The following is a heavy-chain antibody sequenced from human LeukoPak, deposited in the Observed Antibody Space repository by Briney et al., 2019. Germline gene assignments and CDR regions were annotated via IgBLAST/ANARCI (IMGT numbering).Heavy chain of an antibody. CDR2: IYSGGDT. V-gene: IGHV3-53*01. CDR3: AGDTNTYCFYY. D-gene: IGHD2-8*01. J-gene: IGHJ4*02. CDR1: GFSFSSNN. Sequence: GGSLRLSCADSGFSFSSNNMSWVRQAPGKGLEWVSVIYSGGDTYYSDSVKGRFTISRDNSRNTLYLQMNSMRAEDKAGDYYAGDTNTYCFYYSGQGTLVTVSS.